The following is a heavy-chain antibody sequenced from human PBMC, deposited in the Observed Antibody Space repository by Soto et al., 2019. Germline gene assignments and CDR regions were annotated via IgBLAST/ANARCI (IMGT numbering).Heavy chain of an antibody. Sequence: ASVKVSCKVSGYTLTELSMHWVRQAPGKGLEWMGGFDPEDGETIYAQKFQGRVTMTEDTSTDTAYMELSSLRSEDTAVYYCATISVQLERLPYYYYGMDVWGQGTTVTVSS. CDR1: GYTLTELS. V-gene: IGHV1-24*01. J-gene: IGHJ6*02. D-gene: IGHD1-1*01. CDR3: ATISVQLERLPYYYYGMDV. CDR2: FDPEDGET.